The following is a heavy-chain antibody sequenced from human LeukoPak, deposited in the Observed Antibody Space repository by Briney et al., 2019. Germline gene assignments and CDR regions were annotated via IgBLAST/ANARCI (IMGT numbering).Heavy chain of an antibody. CDR1: GGTFSSYA. CDR3: AGSGSYSTYYFDY. CDR2: IIPILGIA. Sequence: SVKVSCKASGGTFSSYAISWVRQAPGQGLEWMGRIIPILGIANYAQKFQGRVTITADKSTSTAYMELSSLRSEDTAVYYCAGSGSYSTYYFDYWGQGTLVTVSS. V-gene: IGHV1-69*04. D-gene: IGHD1-26*01. J-gene: IGHJ4*02.